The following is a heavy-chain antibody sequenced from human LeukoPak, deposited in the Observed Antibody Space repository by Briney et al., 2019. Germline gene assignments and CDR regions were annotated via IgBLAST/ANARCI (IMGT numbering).Heavy chain of an antibody. CDR3: ARGRGYNSFDY. V-gene: IGHV4-34*01. CDR2: INHSGST. J-gene: IGHJ4*02. CDR1: GGSFSGYY. Sequence: SETLSLTCAVYGGSFSGYYWSWIRQPPGKGLEWIGEINHSGSTNYNPSLKSRVTMSVDTSKNQFSLKLNSVTAADTAVYYCARGRGYNSFDYCGQGTLVTVSS. D-gene: IGHD3-16*02.